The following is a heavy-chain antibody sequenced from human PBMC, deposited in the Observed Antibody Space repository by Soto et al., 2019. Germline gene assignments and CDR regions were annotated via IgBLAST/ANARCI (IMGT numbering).Heavy chain of an antibody. Sequence: ASVKVSCKVSGYTLTELSIHWVRQAPGKGLEWMGGFDPENDETNYAQRFQGRFTMTEDSSTDTAFMELHSLRSDDTAVYYCTTAAFCSGATCYSGHNWFDPWGQGTLVTVSS. CDR2: FDPENDET. CDR1: GYTLTELS. V-gene: IGHV1-24*01. CDR3: TTAAFCSGATCYSGHNWFDP. D-gene: IGHD2-15*01. J-gene: IGHJ5*02.